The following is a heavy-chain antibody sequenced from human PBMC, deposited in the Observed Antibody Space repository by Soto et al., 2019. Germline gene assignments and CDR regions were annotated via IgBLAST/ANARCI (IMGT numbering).Heavy chain of an antibody. Sequence: SQTLSLTCAISGDSVSSNSAAWNWIRQSPSRGLEWLGRTYYRSKWYNDYAVSVKSRITINPDTSKNQFSLQLNSVTPEDTAVYYCARDYVIAPDHPYYYGMDVWGQGTTVTVSS. CDR3: ARDYVIAPDHPYYYGMDV. D-gene: IGHD3-16*01. CDR1: GDSVSSNSAA. J-gene: IGHJ6*02. V-gene: IGHV6-1*01. CDR2: TYYRSKWYN.